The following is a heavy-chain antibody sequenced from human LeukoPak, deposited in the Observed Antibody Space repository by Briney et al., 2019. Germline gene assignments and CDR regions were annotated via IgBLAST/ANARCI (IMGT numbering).Heavy chain of an antibody. V-gene: IGHV1-2*02. Sequence: ASVKVSCKASGYTFTGYYMHWVRQAPGQGLEWMGWINPNSGGTNYAQKFQGRVTMTRDTSISTAYMELSRLRSDDTAVYYCARAPLSSYYYGSSGYFGYWGQGTLVTVSS. CDR2: INPNSGGT. D-gene: IGHD3-22*01. CDR3: ARAPLSSYYYGSSGYFGY. CDR1: GYTFTGYY. J-gene: IGHJ4*02.